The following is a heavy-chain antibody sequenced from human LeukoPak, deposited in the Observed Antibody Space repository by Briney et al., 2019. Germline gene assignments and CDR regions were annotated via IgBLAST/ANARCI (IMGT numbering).Heavy chain of an antibody. D-gene: IGHD2-15*01. CDR3: ARAGYCSGGSCRTLDY. J-gene: IGHJ4*02. CDR2: ISSSSSYI. Sequence: GGSLRLSCAASGFTFSSYSMNWVRQAPGKGLEWVSSISSSSSYIYYADSVKGRFTISRDNAKNSLYLQMNSLRAEDTAVYYCARAGYCSGGSCRTLDYWGQGTLVTVSS. V-gene: IGHV3-21*01. CDR1: GFTFSSYS.